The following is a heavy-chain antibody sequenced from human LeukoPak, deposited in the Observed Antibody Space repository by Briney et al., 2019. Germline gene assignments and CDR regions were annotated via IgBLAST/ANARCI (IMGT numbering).Heavy chain of an antibody. D-gene: IGHD2-2*03. CDR1: GFSFSTYA. J-gene: IGHJ4*02. Sequence: TGGSQRLSCAASGFSFSTYAMTWLRQAPGKGLEWVSTTTDSGGSTHYADAVKGRFTMSRDNSKNTLYLQLNSLRAEDTAVYYCARDVSMDIGGSDCWGPGTLVTVSS. CDR3: ARDVSMDIGGSDC. CDR2: TTDSGGST. V-gene: IGHV3-23*01.